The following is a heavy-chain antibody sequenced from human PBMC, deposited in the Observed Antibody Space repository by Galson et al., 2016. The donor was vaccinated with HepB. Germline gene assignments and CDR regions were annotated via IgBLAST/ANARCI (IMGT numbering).Heavy chain of an antibody. J-gene: IGHJ6*02. CDR1: GFTFSHYY. V-gene: IGHV3-11*01. CDR3: ARIGDYSFYYYGMDL. CDR2: ISSRGDTI. D-gene: IGHD4-17*01. Sequence: SLRLSCAASGFTFSHYYMTWIRQAPGKGLEWVSYISSRGDTIYYAHSARGRFTISRDNANNSLYLEMNSLRAYDTAVYYCARIGDYSFYYYGMDLWGQGTTVTVSS.